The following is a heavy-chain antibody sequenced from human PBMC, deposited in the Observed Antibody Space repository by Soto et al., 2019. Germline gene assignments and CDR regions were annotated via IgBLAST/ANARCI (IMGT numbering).Heavy chain of an antibody. CDR2: VKQDGSAT. Sequence: GSLRLSCAASGFTFSSYWMSWVRQAPGKGLEWVANVKQDGSATYYVDSVRGRFTISRDNAKNSLYLQMNSLRAGDTAVYYCATSAAAPGSYWGQGTLVTVSS. CDR1: GFTFSSYW. J-gene: IGHJ4*02. CDR3: ATSAAAPGSY. D-gene: IGHD6-13*01. V-gene: IGHV3-7*01.